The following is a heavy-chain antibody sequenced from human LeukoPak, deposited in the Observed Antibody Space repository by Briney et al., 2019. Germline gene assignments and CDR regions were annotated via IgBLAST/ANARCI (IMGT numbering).Heavy chain of an antibody. CDR2: ISTSSSYI. Sequence: PGGSLRLSCAASGFTFSTYSMNWVRQAPGKGLEWVSSISTSSSYIYHADSVKGRFTISRDNADNTLYLQMDSLRAEDTAVYYCARDHHLLPSLFDYWGQGTLVTVSS. J-gene: IGHJ4*02. CDR3: ARDHHLLPSLFDY. V-gene: IGHV3-21*01. D-gene: IGHD2-2*01. CDR1: GFTFSTYS.